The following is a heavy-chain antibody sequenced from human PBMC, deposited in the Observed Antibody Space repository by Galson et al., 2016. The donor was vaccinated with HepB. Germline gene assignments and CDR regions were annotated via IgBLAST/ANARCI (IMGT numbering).Heavy chain of an antibody. CDR1: GGTFSNFA. D-gene: IGHD3-10*01. Sequence: SVKVSCKASGGTFSNFAISWLRQAPGQGLEWMGGIIPLFGATNYAQNFQGRVTITADKSTTTVYMDLSSLRSEDTAVYYCARGGGITMARGVRPGWFDPWGQGTLVTVSS. J-gene: IGHJ5*02. V-gene: IGHV1-69*06. CDR3: ARGGGITMARGVRPGWFDP. CDR2: IIPLFGAT.